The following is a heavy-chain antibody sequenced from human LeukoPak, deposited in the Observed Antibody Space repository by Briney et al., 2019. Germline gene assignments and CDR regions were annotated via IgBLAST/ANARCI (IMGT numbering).Heavy chain of an antibody. Sequence: GESLKISCKGSGYSFTSYWIAWVRQMPGKGLEWMGTIYPGDSDIRYSPSFQGQVTMSADKSINTAYLQWSSLKASDTAMYYCARRAVYYGSYWYFDFWGRGTLVTVSS. J-gene: IGHJ2*01. CDR1: GYSFTSYW. CDR2: IYPGDSDI. V-gene: IGHV5-51*01. CDR3: ARRAVYYGSYWYFDF. D-gene: IGHD3-10*01.